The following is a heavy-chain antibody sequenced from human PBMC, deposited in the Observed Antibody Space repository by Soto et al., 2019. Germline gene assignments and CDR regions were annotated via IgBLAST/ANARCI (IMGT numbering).Heavy chain of an antibody. CDR2: ISAYNGNT. CDR1: GYTFTSYG. D-gene: IGHD2-15*01. CDR3: ARDLGGYCSGGSCYVVDAFDI. V-gene: IGHV1-18*01. J-gene: IGHJ3*02. Sequence: ASVKVSCKASGYTFTSYGISWVRQAPGQGLEWMGWISAYNGNTNYAQKLQGRVTMTTDTSTSTAYMELRSLRSDDTAVYYCARDLGGYCSGGSCYVVDAFDIWGQGTMVTVSS.